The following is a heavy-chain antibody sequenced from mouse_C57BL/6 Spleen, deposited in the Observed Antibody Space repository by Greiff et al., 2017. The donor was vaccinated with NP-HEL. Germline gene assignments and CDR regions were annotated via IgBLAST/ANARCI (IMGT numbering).Heavy chain of an antibody. Sequence: VQLQQSGAELARPGASVKLSCKASGYTFTSYGISWVKQRTGQGLEWIGEIYPRSGNTYYNEKFKGKATLTADKSSSTAYMELRSLTSEDSAVYFCARQVTAQATPFAYWGQGTLVTVAA. D-gene: IGHD3-2*02. J-gene: IGHJ3*01. V-gene: IGHV1-81*01. CDR2: IYPRSGNT. CDR3: ARQVTAQATPFAY. CDR1: GYTFTSYG.